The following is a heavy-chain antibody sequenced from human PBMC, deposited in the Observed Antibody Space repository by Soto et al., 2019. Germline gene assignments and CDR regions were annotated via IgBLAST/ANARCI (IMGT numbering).Heavy chain of an antibody. V-gene: IGHV3-53*01. CDR1: GFTVSSTNY. Sequence: GGSLRLSCVVSGFTVSSTNYMSWVRRAPGKGLERVSVLYPGYTTFYADSVKGRFTISTDNSKNTLYLQMNSLRAEDTAVYYCARLTYILYGMDVWGLGTTVTAP. D-gene: IGHD2-15*01. J-gene: IGHJ6*02. CDR2: LYPGYTT. CDR3: ARLTYILYGMDV.